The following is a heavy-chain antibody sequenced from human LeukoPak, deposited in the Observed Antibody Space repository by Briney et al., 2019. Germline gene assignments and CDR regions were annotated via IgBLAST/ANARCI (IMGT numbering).Heavy chain of an antibody. V-gene: IGHV4-4*07. CDR3: ARGKIVVVPAAPPGRWFDP. D-gene: IGHD2-2*01. CDR1: GGSISSYY. J-gene: IGHJ5*02. CDR2: IYTSGST. Sequence: SETLSLTCTVSGGSISSYYWSSIRQPAGKGLEWIGRIYTSGSTNYNPSLKSRVTMSVDTSKNQFSLKLSSVTAADTAVYYCARGKIVVVPAAPPGRWFDPWGQGTLVTVSS.